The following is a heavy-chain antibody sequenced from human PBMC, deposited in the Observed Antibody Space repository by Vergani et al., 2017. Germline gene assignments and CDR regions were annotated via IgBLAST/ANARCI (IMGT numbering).Heavy chain of an antibody. Sequence: QVQLVETGGGVVQPGGSLRLYCATSGYSFNTYGAHWVRQAPGKGLEWVAFIGYDGRIKYNVDSVTGRFTISRDTSKKTLSLQMRSLRADDTAVYYCAKDGRENSDYGYFDYWVQGTLVTVSS. CDR2: IGYDGRIK. V-gene: IGHV3-30*02. CDR1: GYSFNTYG. J-gene: IGHJ4*02. D-gene: IGHD4-17*01. CDR3: AKDGRENSDYGYFDY.